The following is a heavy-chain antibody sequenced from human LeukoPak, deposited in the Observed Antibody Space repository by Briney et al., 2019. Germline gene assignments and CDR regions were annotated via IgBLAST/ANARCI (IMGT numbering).Heavy chain of an antibody. J-gene: IGHJ4*02. CDR3: ARAGGDYYDSSGYPVGPYYFDY. CDR2: ISSSSSYI. Sequence: GGSLRLSCAASGFTFSSDSMNWVRQAPGKGLEWVSSISSSSSYIYYADSVKGRFTISRDNAKNSLYLQMNSLRAEDTAVYYCARAGGDYYDSSGYPVGPYYFDYWGQGTLVTVSS. CDR1: GFTFSSDS. V-gene: IGHV3-21*01. D-gene: IGHD3-22*01.